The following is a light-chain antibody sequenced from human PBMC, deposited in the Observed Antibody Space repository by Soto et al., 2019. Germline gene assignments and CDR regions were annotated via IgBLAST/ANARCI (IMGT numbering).Light chain of an antibody. V-gene: IGKV1-5*03. CDR2: KAS. CDR3: QHYNSYSEA. Sequence: PSSVSSSVGDEVIITCRASRHISTWLAWYQQKPGKAPTLLIYKASTLKSGVPSRFSGSGSGTGFTLTISSLQPDDFATYYCQHYNSYSEAFGQGTKVDIK. CDR1: RHISTW. J-gene: IGKJ1*01.